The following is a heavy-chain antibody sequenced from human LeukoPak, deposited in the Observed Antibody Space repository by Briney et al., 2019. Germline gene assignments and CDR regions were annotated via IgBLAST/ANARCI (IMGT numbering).Heavy chain of an antibody. CDR2: IRSKANSYAT. J-gene: IGHJ5*02. V-gene: IGHV3-73*01. CDR1: GFTFSGSA. CDR3: ARESGIVRGYSYAFGT. D-gene: IGHD5-18*01. Sequence: GGSLRLSCAASGFTFSGSAMHWVRQASGKGLEWVGRIRSKANSYATAYAASVKGRFTISRDNSKNTLYLQMGSLRPEDMAVYYCARESGIVRGYSYAFGTLGQGTLVTVSS.